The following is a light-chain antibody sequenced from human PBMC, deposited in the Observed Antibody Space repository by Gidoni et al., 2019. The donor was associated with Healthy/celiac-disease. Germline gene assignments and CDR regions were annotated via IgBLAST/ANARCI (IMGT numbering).Light chain of an antibody. J-gene: IGKJ1*01. CDR3: QQRSNWPPNT. CDR1: QRVSSY. Sequence: EIVLTQSPATLSLSPGERATLSCTASQRVSSYLAWYQQKPGQAPRLLIYDASNRATCIPARFSGSGSGTDFTLTISSLVPEDFAVYYCQQRSNWPPNTFGQGTKVEIK. CDR2: DAS. V-gene: IGKV3-11*01.